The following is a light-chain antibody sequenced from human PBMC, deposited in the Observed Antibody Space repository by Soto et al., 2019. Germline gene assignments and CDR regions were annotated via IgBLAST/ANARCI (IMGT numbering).Light chain of an antibody. CDR1: QSVSSNY. V-gene: IGKV3-20*01. CDR2: GAS. J-gene: IGKJ2*01. CDR3: HQYGSSPLT. Sequence: EIVLTQSPGTLSLSPGERATLSCRASQSVSSNYLAWYQQKPGQAPRLPIYGASSRATGIPDRFSGSGSGTDFTLTISRLEPEDFAVYYCHQYGSSPLTFGQGTKLEIK.